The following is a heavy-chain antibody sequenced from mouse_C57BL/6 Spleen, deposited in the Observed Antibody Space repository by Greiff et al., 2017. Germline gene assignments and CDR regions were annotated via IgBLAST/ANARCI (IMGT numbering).Heavy chain of an antibody. Sequence: QVQLQQPGAELVRPGSSVKLSCQASGYTFTSYWLHWVKQRPIQGLEWIGNIDLSDSETHYNQMFKDKATLTVDKSSSTALRQLNSRTSEESAVYYGARREKGFDYWGQGTTLTVSS. CDR1: GYTFTSYW. CDR2: IDLSDSET. J-gene: IGHJ2*01. CDR3: ARREKGFDY. V-gene: IGHV1-52*01.